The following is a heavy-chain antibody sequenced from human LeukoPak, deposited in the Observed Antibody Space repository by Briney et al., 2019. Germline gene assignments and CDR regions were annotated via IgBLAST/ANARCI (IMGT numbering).Heavy chain of an antibody. D-gene: IGHD6-19*01. J-gene: IGHJ3*02. CDR1: GFTFSSYG. CDR3: AKGPSSVAVAGTLVFDI. CDR2: IRYDGSNK. V-gene: IGHV3-30*02. Sequence: GGSLRLSCAASGFTFSSYGMHWVRQAPGKGLEWVAFIRYDGSNKYYADSVKGRFTISRDNSKNTLYLQMNSLRAEDTAVYYCAKGPSSVAVAGTLVFDIWGQGTMVTVSS.